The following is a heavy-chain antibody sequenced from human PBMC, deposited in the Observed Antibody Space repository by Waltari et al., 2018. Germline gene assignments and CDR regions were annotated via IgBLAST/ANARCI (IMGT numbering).Heavy chain of an antibody. D-gene: IGHD2-15*01. Sequence: QLQLQESGPGLVKPSETLSLTCTVSGGSISNSSYYWGWIRQPPGKGLEWIGSIYYSGSTYYNPSLKSRVTISVDTSKNQFSLKLSSVTAADTAVYYCARHSIVVVVADIDYWGQGTLVTVSS. CDR3: ARHSIVVVVADIDY. V-gene: IGHV4-39*01. CDR1: GGSISNSSYY. CDR2: IYYSGST. J-gene: IGHJ4*02.